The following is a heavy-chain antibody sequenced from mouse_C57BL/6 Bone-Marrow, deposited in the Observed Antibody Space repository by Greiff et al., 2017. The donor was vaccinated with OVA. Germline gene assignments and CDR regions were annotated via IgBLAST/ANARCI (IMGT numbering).Heavy chain of an antibody. V-gene: IGHV1-64*01. CDR3: ARSYYDYAPQYFDV. CDR1: GYTFTSYW. Sequence: QVQLKQPGAELVKPGASVKLSCKASGYTFTSYWMHWVKQRPGQGLEWIGMIHPNSGSTNYNEKFKSKATLTVDKSSSTASMHLSSLTSEDSAVYDYARSYYDYAPQYFDVWGKGTTVTVSS. CDR2: IHPNSGST. D-gene: IGHD2-4*01. J-gene: IGHJ1*03.